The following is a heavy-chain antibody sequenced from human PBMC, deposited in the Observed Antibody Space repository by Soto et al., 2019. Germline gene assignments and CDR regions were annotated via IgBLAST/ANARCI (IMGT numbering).Heavy chain of an antibody. D-gene: IGHD3-3*01. CDR2: IYYSGST. V-gene: IGHV4-31*03. J-gene: IGHJ6*03. CDR3: GRQITIFDSPPLKYMDV. Sequence: SETLSLTCTVSGGSISSGGYYWGWIRQHPGKGLEWIGYIYYSGSTYYNPSLKSRVTISVDTSKNQFSLSLNSVTAADTAVYYCGRQITIFDSPPLKYMDVWGKGTTVTVSS. CDR1: GGSISSGGYY.